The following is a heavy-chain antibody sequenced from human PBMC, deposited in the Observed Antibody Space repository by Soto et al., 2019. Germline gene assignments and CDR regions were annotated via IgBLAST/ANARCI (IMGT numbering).Heavy chain of an antibody. D-gene: IGHD2-2*01. CDR1: GGSISSGDYD. CDR3: ARGSEVPGGNWFDP. V-gene: IGHV4-30-4*01. J-gene: IGHJ5*02. CDR2: ISYSGST. Sequence: QVQLQESGPGLVKPSETLSLTCTVSGGSISSGDYDWSWIRQPPGKGLEWIGYISYSGSTSYNPSLKSRVTISVDTSKNQFSLKLSSVTAADTAVYYCARGSEVPGGNWFDPWGQGTLVTVSS.